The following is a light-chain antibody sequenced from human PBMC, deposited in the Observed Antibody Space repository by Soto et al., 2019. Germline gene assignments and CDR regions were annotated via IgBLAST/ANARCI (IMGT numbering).Light chain of an antibody. CDR1: QSVSSGS. V-gene: IGKV3-20*01. Sequence: EIVLTQSPGTLSLSPGERATLSCRASQSVSSGSLAWYQKKPGQAPRLLISGASSRATGIPDRFSGSGSGTDFTLTISRLEPEDFAVYYCQQYGTSPRTFGQGTKVEIK. J-gene: IGKJ1*01. CDR2: GAS. CDR3: QQYGTSPRT.